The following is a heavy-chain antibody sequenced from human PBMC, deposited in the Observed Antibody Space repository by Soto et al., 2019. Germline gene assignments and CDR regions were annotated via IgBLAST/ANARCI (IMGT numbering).Heavy chain of an antibody. Sequence: XKVSYQASGYAXNSYGIRLVRQAPGQGLQWMGWSSAYNGNTNYAQKLQGRVTITTDTSTSTAYMELRSLRSDDTAVYYCAREKYYYDSSGKNRFDYWGQGTLVTVSS. J-gene: IGHJ4*02. CDR1: GYAXNSYG. CDR3: AREKYYYDSSGKNRFDY. D-gene: IGHD3-22*01. CDR2: SSAYNGNT. V-gene: IGHV1-18*01.